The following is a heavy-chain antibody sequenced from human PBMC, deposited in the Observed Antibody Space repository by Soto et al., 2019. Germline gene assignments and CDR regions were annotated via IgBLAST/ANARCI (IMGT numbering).Heavy chain of an antibody. CDR1: GGSVSSGSYY. Sequence: QVQLQESGPGLVKPSETLSLTCTVSGGSVSSGSYYWSWIRQPPGKGLEWIGYIYYSGSTNYNPSLKSRVTISVDTSKNQFSLKLSSVTAADTAVYYCARDHSGSYWDDAFDIWGQGTMVTVSS. CDR2: IYYSGST. V-gene: IGHV4-61*01. D-gene: IGHD1-26*01. J-gene: IGHJ3*02. CDR3: ARDHSGSYWDDAFDI.